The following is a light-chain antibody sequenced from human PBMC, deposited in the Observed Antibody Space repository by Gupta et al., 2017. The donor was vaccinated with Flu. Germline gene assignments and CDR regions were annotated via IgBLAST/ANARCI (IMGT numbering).Light chain of an antibody. J-gene: IGKJ4*01. CDR1: QSLLHSNGYNY. CDR2: LGS. CDR3: MQALQTPT. Sequence: ISCRSSQSLLHSNGYNYLDWYLQKPGQSPLLLIYLGSNRASGVPDRFSGSGSGTDFTLKISRVEAEDVGVYYCMQALQTPTFGGGTKVEIK. V-gene: IGKV2-28*01.